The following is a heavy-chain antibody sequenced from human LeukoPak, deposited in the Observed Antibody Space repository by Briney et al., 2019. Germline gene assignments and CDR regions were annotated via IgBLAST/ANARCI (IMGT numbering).Heavy chain of an antibody. Sequence: SVKVSCKASGDTFSSYAISWVRQAPGQGLEWMGGIIPIFGTANYAQKFQGRVTITADKSTSTAYMELSSLRSEDTAVYYCAREGYCSGGSCFDYWGQGTLVTVSS. CDR2: IIPIFGTA. CDR1: GDTFSSYA. J-gene: IGHJ4*02. D-gene: IGHD2-15*01. CDR3: AREGYCSGGSCFDY. V-gene: IGHV1-69*06.